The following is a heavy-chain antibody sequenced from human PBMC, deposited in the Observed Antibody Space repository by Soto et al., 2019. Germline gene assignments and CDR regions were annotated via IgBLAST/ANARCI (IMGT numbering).Heavy chain of an antibody. CDR1: GFTFSSYA. V-gene: IGHV3-30-3*01. Sequence: PWGSLRLSCAASGFTFSSYAMHWVRQAPGKGLEWVAVISYDGSNKYYADSVKGRFTISIDNSKNTLYLQMNSLRAEDTAVYYCARDESIYSYGGTAFDYWGQGTLVTSPQ. CDR3: ARDESIYSYGGTAFDY. J-gene: IGHJ4*02. D-gene: IGHD5-18*01. CDR2: ISYDGSNK.